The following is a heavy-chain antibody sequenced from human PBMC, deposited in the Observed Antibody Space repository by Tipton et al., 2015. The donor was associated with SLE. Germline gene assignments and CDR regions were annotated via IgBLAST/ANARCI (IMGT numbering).Heavy chain of an antibody. CDR1: GGSISNHH. V-gene: IGHV4-4*07. CDR2: LYTSGST. CDR3: ARGTEYCNGGRRTEGVCFDY. D-gene: IGHD2/OR15-2a*01. Sequence: LRLSCTVSGGSISNHHWSWIRQSAGNRLEWIGRLYTSGSTNYNPSLQSRASMSLDTSKNQFSLKLSSVTAADTAVYHCARGTEYCNGGRRTEGVCFDYWGQGTLVTVSS. J-gene: IGHJ4*02.